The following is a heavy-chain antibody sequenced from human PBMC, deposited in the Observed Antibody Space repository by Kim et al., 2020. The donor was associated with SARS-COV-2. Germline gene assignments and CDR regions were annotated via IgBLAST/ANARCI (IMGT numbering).Heavy chain of an antibody. V-gene: IGHV3-33*01. J-gene: IGHJ4*02. CDR1: GFTFSSYG. CDR3: ARDTCGWECYVDY. Sequence: GGSLRLSCAASGFTFSSYGMHWVRQAPGKGLEWVAVIWYDGSKKYYADSVKGRFTISRDDSKNTLYLQINSLRAEDTAVYYCARDTCGWECYVDYWGQGT. D-gene: IGHD2-8*02. CDR2: IWYDGSKK.